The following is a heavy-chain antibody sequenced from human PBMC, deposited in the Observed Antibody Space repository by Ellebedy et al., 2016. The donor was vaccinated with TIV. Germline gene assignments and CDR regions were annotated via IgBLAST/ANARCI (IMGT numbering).Heavy chain of an antibody. Sequence: SETLSLXXTVSGGSISSYYWSWIRQPPGKGLEWIGYIYYSGSTNYNPSLKSRVTISVDTSKNQFSLKLSSVTAADTAVYYCAREGRDCSSTSCYYGIDYWGQGTLVTVSS. CDR1: GGSISSYY. CDR3: AREGRDCSSTSCYYGIDY. V-gene: IGHV4-59*01. D-gene: IGHD2-2*01. J-gene: IGHJ4*02. CDR2: IYYSGST.